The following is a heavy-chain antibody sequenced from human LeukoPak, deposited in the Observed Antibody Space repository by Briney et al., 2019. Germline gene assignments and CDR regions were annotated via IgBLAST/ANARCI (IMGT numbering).Heavy chain of an antibody. CDR1: GYSFTSYW. V-gene: IGHV5-51*01. J-gene: IGHJ4*02. Sequence: GESLKISCKASGYSFTSYWIGWVRQMPGKGLEWMGIIDPSDSETRYTPSFQCQVTISVDKSLTTADLQWNSLKASDTAMYYCARQTAMGRSGDYWGQGTLVTVSS. CDR2: IDPSDSET. D-gene: IGHD5-18*01. CDR3: ARQTAMGRSGDY.